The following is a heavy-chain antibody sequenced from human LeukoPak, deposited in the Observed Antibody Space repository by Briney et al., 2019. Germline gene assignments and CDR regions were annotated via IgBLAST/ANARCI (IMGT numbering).Heavy chain of an antibody. Sequence: ASVKVSCKTSAFTFTEYYIHWVRQAPGQRLEWMGWINTGNGNTKYSQEFQGRVTITRDTSASTAYMELSSLRSEDMAVYYCARGAKFRSYGSGTYYTSLPFDPWGQGTLVTVSS. CDR3: ARGAKFRSYGSGTYYTSLPFDP. V-gene: IGHV1-3*03. CDR2: INTGNGNT. CDR1: AFTFTEYY. J-gene: IGHJ5*02. D-gene: IGHD3-10*01.